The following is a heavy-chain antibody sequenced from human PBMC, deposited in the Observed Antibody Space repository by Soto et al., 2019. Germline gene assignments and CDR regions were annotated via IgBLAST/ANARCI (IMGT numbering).Heavy chain of an antibody. D-gene: IGHD6-13*01. Sequence: PGGSLRLSCKASGFVFSNYRMHCVRQVRGKMLEWLAFIWSDGSDKYYADSVRGRFTLSRDNSKNTLYLQMNSLRAEDTAVYYCAREDAPAGWFRVDPWGQGNMVTVSS. V-gene: IGHV3-33*01. CDR2: IWSDGSDK. CDR3: AREDAPAGWFRVDP. CDR1: GFVFSNYR. J-gene: IGHJ5*02.